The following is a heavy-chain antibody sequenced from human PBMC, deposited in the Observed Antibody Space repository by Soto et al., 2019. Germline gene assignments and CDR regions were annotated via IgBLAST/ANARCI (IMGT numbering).Heavy chain of an antibody. D-gene: IGHD2-21*01. CDR2: SYHGDSDT. CDR3: ERLANIFDIDN. V-gene: IGHV5-51*01. J-gene: IGHJ4*01. Sequence: PGGSLKTFCQSSWYIFHKHWNGWVRQMPRKGMEWMGISYHGDSDTRYSPSFQGQVTISADKSIRTAYLQWSSLKAADTAMYYGERLANIFDIDNWGHGTLVTVSS. CDR1: WYIFHKHW.